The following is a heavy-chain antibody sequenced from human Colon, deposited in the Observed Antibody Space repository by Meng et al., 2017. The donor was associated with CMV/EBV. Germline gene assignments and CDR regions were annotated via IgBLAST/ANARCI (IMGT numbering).Heavy chain of an antibody. CDR3: ARRGYYNVDY. Sequence: SCAASGFTLSTYWMHWVRQPPGKGLVWVSRINGDGSSTSYADSVKGRFTISRDNAKNTLYLQMNSLRAEDTAVYYCARRGYYNVDYWGQGTLVTVSS. D-gene: IGHD3-9*01. V-gene: IGHV3-74*01. J-gene: IGHJ4*02. CDR2: INGDGSST. CDR1: GFTLSTYW.